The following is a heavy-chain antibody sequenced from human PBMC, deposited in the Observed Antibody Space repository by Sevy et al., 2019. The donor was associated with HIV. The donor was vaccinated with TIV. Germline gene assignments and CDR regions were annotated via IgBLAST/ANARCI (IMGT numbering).Heavy chain of an antibody. Sequence: GGSLRLSCAASGFTFSNFGMNWVRQAPGKGLEWVSYISSSGTTIYYADSVKGRFTISRDNAKNSLYLQMNSLRDEDTDEHYCERKFGYWGQGTLVTVSS. CDR2: ISSSGTTI. CDR3: ERKFGY. J-gene: IGHJ4*02. CDR1: GFTFSNFG. D-gene: IGHD3-10*01. V-gene: IGHV3-48*02.